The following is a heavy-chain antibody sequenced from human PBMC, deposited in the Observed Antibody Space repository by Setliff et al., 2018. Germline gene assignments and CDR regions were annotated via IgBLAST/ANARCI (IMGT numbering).Heavy chain of an antibody. V-gene: IGHV4-38-2*01. CDR2: FRPSGRT. CDR1: GSAISSGHY. CDR3: ARAHTWSLPNDNSGYPGWFDP. D-gene: IGHD3-22*01. Sequence: SETLSLTCAVSGSAISSGHYWGWIRQPPGKGGLEWIGSFRPSGRTYYNPSLKSRVTISIDKSNNQFSLKLTSMTAADTAVYYCARAHTWSLPNDNSGYPGWFDPWGQGTLVTVSS. J-gene: IGHJ5*02.